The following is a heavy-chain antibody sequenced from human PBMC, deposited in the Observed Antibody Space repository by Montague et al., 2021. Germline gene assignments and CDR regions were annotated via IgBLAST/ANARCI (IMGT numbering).Heavy chain of an antibody. J-gene: IGHJ4*02. V-gene: IGHV4-4*09. D-gene: IGHD3-16*01. Sequence: SETLSLTCAVSGGSISTHYWTWIRQSPGKGLEYIGYFAPSVASGASGSTNYHPSLRGRVTVSVDSSKNQVSLKMTSVTATDTGVYYCARGEGVVPAARFDFWGRGTLVTASS. CDR3: ARGEGVVPAARFDF. CDR1: GGSISTHY. CDR2: SVASGASGST.